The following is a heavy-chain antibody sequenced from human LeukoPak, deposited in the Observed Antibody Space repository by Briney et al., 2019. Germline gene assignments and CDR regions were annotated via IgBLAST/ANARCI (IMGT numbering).Heavy chain of an antibody. CDR2: TYYRSKWYK. J-gene: IGHJ4*02. V-gene: IGHV6-1*01. Sequence: SQTLSLTCAISGDSVSSNSATWNWIRQSPSRGLEWLGSTYYRSKWYKYYAVSVKSRITINPDTSKNQFSLQLNSVTPEDTAVYYCARATYYYDSSGYYWVPIDYWGQGTLVTVSS. CDR3: ARATYYYDSSGYYWVPIDY. CDR1: GDSVSSNSAT. D-gene: IGHD3-22*01.